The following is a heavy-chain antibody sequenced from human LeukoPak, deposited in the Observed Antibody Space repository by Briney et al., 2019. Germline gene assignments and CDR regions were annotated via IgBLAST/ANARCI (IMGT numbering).Heavy chain of an antibody. Sequence: GGSLRLSCAASGFTVGSNYRSWVRQAPGKGPEWVSVIYSGGSTYYADSVKGRFTISRDNSKNTLYLQMNSLRAEDTAVYYCARGAYGGEEGMDVWGQGSTVTVSS. CDR1: GFTVGSNY. D-gene: IGHD4-23*01. CDR3: ARGAYGGEEGMDV. CDR2: IYSGGST. J-gene: IGHJ6*02. V-gene: IGHV3-66*01.